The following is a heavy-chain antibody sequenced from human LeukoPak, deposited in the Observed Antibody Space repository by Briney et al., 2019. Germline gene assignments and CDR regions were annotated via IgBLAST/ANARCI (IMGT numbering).Heavy chain of an antibody. J-gene: IGHJ6*02. V-gene: IGHV3-7*01. CDR3: ARDLPGSGWYGYYYYGMDV. D-gene: IGHD6-19*01. CDR2: IKQDGSEK. Sequence: GGSLRLSCAASGFTFSSYWMSWVRQAPGKGLEWVANIKQDGSEKYCVDSVKGRFTISRDNAKNSLYLQMNSLRAEDTAVYYCARDLPGSGWYGYYYYGMDVWGQGTTVTVSS. CDR1: GFTFSSYW.